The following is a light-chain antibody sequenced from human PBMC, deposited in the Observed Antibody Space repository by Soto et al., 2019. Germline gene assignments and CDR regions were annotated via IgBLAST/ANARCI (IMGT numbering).Light chain of an antibody. CDR2: DVS. Sequence: QSALTQPRSVSGSPGQSVTISCTGTSSDVGGYNYVSWYQQHPGKAPKLMIYDVSKRPSGVPDRFSGSKSGNTASLTISGLQADDEADYYCCSYAGSYTFDVVFGGGTKVTVL. CDR3: CSYAGSYTFDVV. CDR1: SSDVGGYNY. J-gene: IGLJ2*01. V-gene: IGLV2-11*01.